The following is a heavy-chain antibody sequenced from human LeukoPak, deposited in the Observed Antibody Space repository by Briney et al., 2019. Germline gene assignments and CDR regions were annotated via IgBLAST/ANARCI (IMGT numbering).Heavy chain of an antibody. Sequence: GGSLRLSCAASGFTFDDYAMHWVRQAPGKGLEWVSLISWDGGSTYYADSVKGRFTISRDNSKNSLYLQMNSLRAEDTALYYCAKDHHPYSYGYLDYWGQGTLVTVSS. D-gene: IGHD5-18*01. CDR3: AKDHHPYSYGYLDY. CDR2: ISWDGGST. V-gene: IGHV3-43D*03. J-gene: IGHJ4*02. CDR1: GFTFDDYA.